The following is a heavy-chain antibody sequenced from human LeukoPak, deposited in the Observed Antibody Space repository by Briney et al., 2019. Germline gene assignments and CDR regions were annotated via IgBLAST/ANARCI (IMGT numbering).Heavy chain of an antibody. CDR2: INHSGST. CDR3: ARRGSAHGPFYY. Sequence: SETLSLTCAVYGGSFSGYYWSWIRQPPGKGLEWIGEINHSGSTNYNPSLKSRVTISVDTSKNQFSLKLSSVTAADTAVYYCARRGSAHGPFYYWGQGTLVTVSS. CDR1: GGSFSGYY. D-gene: IGHD2-15*01. V-gene: IGHV4-34*01. J-gene: IGHJ4*02.